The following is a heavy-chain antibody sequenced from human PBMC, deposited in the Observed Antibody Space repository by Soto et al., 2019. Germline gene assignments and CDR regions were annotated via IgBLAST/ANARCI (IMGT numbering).Heavy chain of an antibody. J-gene: IGHJ5*02. CDR1: EDPFRTSA. CDR3: ARASGRSKLLPFYFDP. CDR2: LNPATGYT. D-gene: IGHD1-26*01. V-gene: IGHV1-3*01. Sequence: QVHLVQSGAEVHKPGASVRISCQALEDPFRTSAINWLRLTPGQCFGWWGWLNPATGYTKYSQKVRGRLTFALDTSATTAYMDLRSLASHDTAVYYCARASGRSKLLPFYFDPWGQGTQVTVSS.